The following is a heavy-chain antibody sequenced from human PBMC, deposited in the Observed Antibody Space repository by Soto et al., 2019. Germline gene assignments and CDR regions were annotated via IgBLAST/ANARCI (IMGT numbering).Heavy chain of an antibody. CDR2: IILIFGTA. V-gene: IGHV1-69*13. Sequence: ASVKVSCKASGGTFSSYAISWVRQAPGQGLEWMGGIILIFGTANYAQKFQGRVTITADESTSTAYMELSSLRSEDTAVYYCARLRSDLFEYSSSPYYYGMDVWGQGTTVTVSS. CDR1: GGTFSSYA. CDR3: ARLRSDLFEYSSSPYYYGMDV. D-gene: IGHD6-6*01. J-gene: IGHJ6*02.